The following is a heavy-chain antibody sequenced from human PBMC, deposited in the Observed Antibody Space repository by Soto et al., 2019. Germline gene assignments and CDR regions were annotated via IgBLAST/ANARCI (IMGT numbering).Heavy chain of an antibody. J-gene: IGHJ6*02. Sequence: QLQLEQSGPEVKKPGSSVKVSCKASGRSFSSDGVSWVRQAPGQGLEWMGGIVPVFGNTKYVQRFQGRLTITADKSTSTVYMEMCSLSSEDTAVYFCARGQYYSSGSAATSYFYFGIDVWGQVTTVIVSS. V-gene: IGHV1-69*06. CDR1: GRSFSSDG. D-gene: IGHD3-10*01. CDR3: ARGQYYSSGSAATSYFYFGIDV. CDR2: IVPVFGNT.